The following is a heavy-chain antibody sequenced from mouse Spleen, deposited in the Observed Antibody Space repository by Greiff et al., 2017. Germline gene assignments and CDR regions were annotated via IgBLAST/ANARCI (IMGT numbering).Heavy chain of an antibody. Sequence: EVKLMESGPELVKPGASVKMSCKASGYTFTDYNMHWVKQSHGKSLEWIGYINPNNGGTSYNQKFKGKATLTVNKSSSTAYMELRSLTSEDSAVYYCARAHVAGRYWGQGTTLTVSS. CDR1: GYTFTDYN. V-gene: IGHV1-22*01. CDR3: ARAHVAGRY. CDR2: INPNNGGT. J-gene: IGHJ2*01. D-gene: IGHD3-1*01.